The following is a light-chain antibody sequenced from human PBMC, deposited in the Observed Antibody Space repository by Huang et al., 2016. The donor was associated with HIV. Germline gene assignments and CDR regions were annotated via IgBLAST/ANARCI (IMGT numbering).Light chain of an antibody. CDR1: QSLLHSNGYNY. Sequence: DIVMTQSPLSLPVTPGEPASVSCRSNQSLLHSNGYNYLDWYLQKPGQSPQLLIYLGSNRASGVPDRFSGSGSGTNFTLRISRVEAGDVGVYYCMQALETRLTFGPGTKVEIK. V-gene: IGKV2-28*01. CDR2: LGS. CDR3: MQALETRLT. J-gene: IGKJ3*01.